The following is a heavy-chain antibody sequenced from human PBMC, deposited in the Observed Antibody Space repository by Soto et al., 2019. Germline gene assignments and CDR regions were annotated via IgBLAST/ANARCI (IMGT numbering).Heavy chain of an antibody. CDR2: ISSSSSTT. D-gene: IGHD6-13*01. CDR1: GFTFSSYS. V-gene: IGHV3-48*01. CDR3: ARGAGYSSSWPHAFDI. Sequence: GGSLRLSCAASGFTFSSYSMNWVRQAPGKGLEWVSYISSSSSTTYYADSVKGRFTISRDNAKNSLYLQMNSLRAEDTAVYYCARGAGYSSSWPHAFDIWGQGTMVTVSS. J-gene: IGHJ3*02.